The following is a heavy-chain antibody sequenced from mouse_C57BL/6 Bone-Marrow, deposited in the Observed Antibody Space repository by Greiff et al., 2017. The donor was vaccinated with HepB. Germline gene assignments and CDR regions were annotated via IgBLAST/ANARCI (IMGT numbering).Heavy chain of an antibody. CDR1: GYTFTSYW. J-gene: IGHJ1*03. D-gene: IGHD2-1*01. Sequence: QVQLQQSGAELVRPGSSVKLSCKASGYTFTSYWMHWVKQRPIQGLEWIGNIDPSDSETHYNQKFKDKATLTVDKSSSTAYMQLSSLTSEDSAVYYCARGDYYGHWYFDVWGTGTTVTVSS. CDR2: IDPSDSET. CDR3: ARGDYYGHWYFDV. V-gene: IGHV1-52*01.